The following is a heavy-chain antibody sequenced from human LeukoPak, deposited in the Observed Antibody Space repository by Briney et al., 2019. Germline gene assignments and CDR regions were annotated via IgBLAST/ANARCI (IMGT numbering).Heavy chain of an antibody. Sequence: SETLSLTCTVSGGSISDYYWSWIRQPPGRGLEWIGYSGNTNYNPSLKSRVIISVDMSKNQFSLKLSPVTAADTAVYYCAGVGIDYSGNIIKYYFDYWGQGTLVTVSS. CDR3: AGVGIDYSGNIIKYYFDY. J-gene: IGHJ4*02. D-gene: IGHD4-23*01. CDR2: YSGNT. CDR1: GGSISDYY. V-gene: IGHV4-59*01.